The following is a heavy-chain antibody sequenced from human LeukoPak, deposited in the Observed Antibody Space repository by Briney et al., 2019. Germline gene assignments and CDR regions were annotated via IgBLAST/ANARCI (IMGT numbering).Heavy chain of an antibody. Sequence: GGSLRLSCAASGFTFSSYWMSWVRQAPGKGLEWVANIKQDGSEKYYVDSVKGRFTISRDNAKNSLYLQMNSLRAEDTAVYYCARVGDSSGWYFQVGLFDVSFDYWGQGTLVTVSS. CDR1: GFTFSSYW. D-gene: IGHD6-19*01. CDR2: IKQDGSEK. CDR3: ARVGDSSGWYFQVGLFDVSFDY. V-gene: IGHV3-7*01. J-gene: IGHJ4*02.